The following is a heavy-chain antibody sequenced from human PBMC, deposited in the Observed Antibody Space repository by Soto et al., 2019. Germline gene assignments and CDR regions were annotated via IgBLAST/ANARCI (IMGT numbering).Heavy chain of an antibody. J-gene: IGHJ3*02. CDR2: IYPGDSDT. Sequence: GESLKISCKGSGYSFTSYWIGWVRQMPGKGLEWMGIIYPGDSDTRYSPSFRGQVTISADKSISTAYLQWSSLKASDTAMYYCARNTPAPRDAFDIWGQGTMVTVSS. V-gene: IGHV5-51*01. CDR3: ARNTPAPRDAFDI. CDR1: GYSFTSYW.